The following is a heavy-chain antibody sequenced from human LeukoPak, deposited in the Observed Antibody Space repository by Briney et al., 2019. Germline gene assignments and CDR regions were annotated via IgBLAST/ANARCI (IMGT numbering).Heavy chain of an antibody. Sequence: LSLTCTVSGGSIRSSYYYWGWVRQAPGKGLEWVAVISYDGSNKYYADSVKGRFTISRDNSKNTLYLQMNSLRAEDTAVYYCARDSGYCSGGSCYSGVGFDYWGQGTLVTVSS. V-gene: IGHV3-30*04. J-gene: IGHJ4*02. D-gene: IGHD2-15*01. CDR1: GGSIRSSYY. CDR2: ISYDGSNK. CDR3: ARDSGYCSGGSCYSGVGFDY.